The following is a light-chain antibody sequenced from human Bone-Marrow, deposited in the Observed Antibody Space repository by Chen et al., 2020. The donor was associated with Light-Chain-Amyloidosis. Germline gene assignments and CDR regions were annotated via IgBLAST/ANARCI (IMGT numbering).Light chain of an antibody. V-gene: IGKV3-20*01. Sequence: EIVLTHSQGTLCLSPGEGANLSCRASQTISSNYLTWYQQKFGQAPRLLIYGSSSRATGIPDMFTGSGSGTDFTLTINRLEPEDFAMYYCQQYGTSPLTFGGGTKVEIK. J-gene: IGKJ4*01. CDR1: QTISSNY. CDR3: QQYGTSPLT. CDR2: GSS.